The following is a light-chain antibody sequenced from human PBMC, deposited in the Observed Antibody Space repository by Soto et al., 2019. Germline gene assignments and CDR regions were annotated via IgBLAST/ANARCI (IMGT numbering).Light chain of an antibody. J-gene: IGLJ1*01. Sequence: QAVVTQPPSVSGAPGQRVTISCTGSSSNIGAGYDVHWYQQLPGTAPKLLIYGNSNRPSGVPDRFSGSKSGTSASLAITGLQAEDEADYYCQYYDSSLSGVFGTGTKLTVL. V-gene: IGLV1-40*01. CDR3: QYYDSSLSGV. CDR2: GNS. CDR1: SSNIGAGYD.